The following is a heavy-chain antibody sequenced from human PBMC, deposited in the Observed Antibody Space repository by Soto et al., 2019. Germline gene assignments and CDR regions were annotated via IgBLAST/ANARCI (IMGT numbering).Heavy chain of an antibody. J-gene: IGHJ4*02. Sequence: QTGGSLRLSCAASGFTFSGSAIHWVRQASGKGLEWVGRIRNKADSYATAYAASVKGRFTISRDDSKNTAYLQMNSLKTEDTAVYYCTPRDNYNSAFDYWGQGTLVTVSS. CDR1: GFTFSGSA. V-gene: IGHV3-73*01. CDR2: IRNKADSYAT. CDR3: TPRDNYNSAFDY. D-gene: IGHD4-4*01.